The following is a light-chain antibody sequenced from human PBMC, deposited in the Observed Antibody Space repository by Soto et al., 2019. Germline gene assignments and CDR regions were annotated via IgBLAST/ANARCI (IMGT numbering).Light chain of an antibody. CDR2: VNS. CDR1: SSNIGAGYD. CDR3: QSYDSSLSVV. J-gene: IGLJ2*01. Sequence: QLVLTQPPSVSVAPGQRVTISCTGSSSNIGAGYDVHWYQQLPGTAPKLLIYVNSNRPSGVPDRFSGSKSGTSASLAITGLQAEDEADYYCQSYDSSLSVVFGGGTKLTVL. V-gene: IGLV1-40*01.